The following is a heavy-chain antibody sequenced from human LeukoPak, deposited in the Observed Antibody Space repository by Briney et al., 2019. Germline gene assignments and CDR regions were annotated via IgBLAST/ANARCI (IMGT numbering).Heavy chain of an antibody. Sequence: GASVKVSCKASGYTFTSYYMHWVRQAPGQGLEWMGWINPNSGGTNYAQKFQGWVTMTRDTSISTAYMELSSLRSEDTAVYYCARDGDIVVVPAATNTDVWFDPWGQGTLVTVSS. CDR1: GYTFTSYY. V-gene: IGHV1-2*04. D-gene: IGHD2-2*01. CDR3: ARDGDIVVVPAATNTDVWFDP. J-gene: IGHJ5*02. CDR2: INPNSGGT.